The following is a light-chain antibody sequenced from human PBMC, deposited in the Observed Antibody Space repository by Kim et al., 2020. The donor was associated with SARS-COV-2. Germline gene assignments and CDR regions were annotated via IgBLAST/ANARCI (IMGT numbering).Light chain of an antibody. Sequence: VSPGQTARITCSGDKLGDKYACWYQQKPGQSPVLVIYQDSKRPSGIPERFSGSNSGNTATLTISGTQAMDEADYYCQAWDSSTVVFGGGTQLTFL. V-gene: IGLV3-1*01. J-gene: IGLJ2*01. CDR2: QDS. CDR3: QAWDSSTVV. CDR1: KLGDKY.